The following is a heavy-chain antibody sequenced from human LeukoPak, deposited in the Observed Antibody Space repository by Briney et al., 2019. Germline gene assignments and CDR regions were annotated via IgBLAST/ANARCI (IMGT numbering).Heavy chain of an antibody. D-gene: IGHD1-7*01. CDR2: INPSGGST. V-gene: IGHV1-46*01. CDR3: ARVSQWDWNYVGDDY. CDR1: GYTFTSYY. Sequence: ASVKVSCKASGYTFTSYYMHWVRQAPGQGLEWMGIINPSGGSTSYAQKFQGRVTMTRDTSTSTVYMELSSLRSEDTAVYYCARVSQWDWNYVGDDYWGQGTLVTVSS. J-gene: IGHJ4*02.